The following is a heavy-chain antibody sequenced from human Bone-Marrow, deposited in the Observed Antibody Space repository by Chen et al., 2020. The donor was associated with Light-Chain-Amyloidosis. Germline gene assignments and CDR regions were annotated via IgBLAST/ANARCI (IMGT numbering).Heavy chain of an antibody. Sequence: VQSGAEVKKPGESLKISCKGSGYSFTSYWIGWVRQMPGKGLEWMGIIYPGDSDTRYSPSFQGQVTISADKSISTAYLQWSSLKASDTAMYYCASSAGGYDSSGYPLDAFDIWGQGTMVTVSS. D-gene: IGHD3-22*01. CDR1: GYSFTSYW. CDR2: IYPGDSDT. CDR3: ASSAGGYDSSGYPLDAFDI. V-gene: IGHV5-51*01. J-gene: IGHJ3*02.